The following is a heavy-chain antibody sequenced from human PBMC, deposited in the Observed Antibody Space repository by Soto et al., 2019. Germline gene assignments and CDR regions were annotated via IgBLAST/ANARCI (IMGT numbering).Heavy chain of an antibody. CDR3: ARLAGRFGELLWGGYYYYGMDV. CDR1: GGSISSYY. CDR2: IYYSGST. D-gene: IGHD3-10*01. V-gene: IGHV4-59*01. Sequence: LSETLSLTCTVSGGSISSYYWSWIRQPPGKGLEWIGYIYYSGSTNYNPSLKSRVTISVDTSKNQFSLKLSSVTAADTAVYYCARLAGRFGELLWGGYYYYGMDVWGQGTTVTVSS. J-gene: IGHJ6*02.